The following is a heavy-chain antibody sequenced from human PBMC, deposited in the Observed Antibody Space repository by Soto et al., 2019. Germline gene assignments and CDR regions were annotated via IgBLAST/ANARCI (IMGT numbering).Heavy chain of an antibody. J-gene: IGHJ4*02. CDR2: IYYSGST. D-gene: IGHD3-3*01. Sequence: QLQLQESGPGLVKPSETLSLTCPVSGGSISSSSYYWGWIRQPPGKGLEWLGSIYYSGSTYYNPSLKRRFNMFLDTSKKQLALKLSSVTAADTAVYYCVRRAGITSCGVDRTYYFDYWGQGTLVTVSS. CDR1: GGSISSSSYY. CDR3: VRRAGITSCGVDRTYYFDY. V-gene: IGHV4-39*01.